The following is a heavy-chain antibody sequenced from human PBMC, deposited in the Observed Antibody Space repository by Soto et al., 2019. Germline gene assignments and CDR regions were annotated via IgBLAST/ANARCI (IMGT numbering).Heavy chain of an antibody. CDR3: ARARGAIGIDYYYYMDV. Sequence: GGSLRLSCAASGFPFSSYDMHWVRQAPGEGLEWVSAIGTAGDTYYPGSVKGRFTISRENAKNSLYLQMNSLRAGDTAVYFCARARGAIGIDYYYYMDVWGKGTTVTVSS. V-gene: IGHV3-13*01. D-gene: IGHD2-2*01. J-gene: IGHJ6*03. CDR2: IGTAGDT. CDR1: GFPFSSYD.